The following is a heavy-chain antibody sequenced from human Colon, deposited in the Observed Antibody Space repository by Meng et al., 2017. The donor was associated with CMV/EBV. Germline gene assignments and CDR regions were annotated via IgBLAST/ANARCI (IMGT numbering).Heavy chain of an antibody. D-gene: IGHD2-15*01. CDR3: ARDPIVVVVAASPAVYGMDV. Sequence: SLKISCITSGFTFDDYGMHWVRQVPGKGLEWVSGISWNSRTVGYADSVKGRFTISRDNAKNSLYLQMNSLRAEDTAVYYCARDPIVVVVAASPAVYGMDVWGQGTTVTVSS. V-gene: IGHV3-9*01. CDR1: GFTFDDYG. CDR2: ISWNSRTV. J-gene: IGHJ6*02.